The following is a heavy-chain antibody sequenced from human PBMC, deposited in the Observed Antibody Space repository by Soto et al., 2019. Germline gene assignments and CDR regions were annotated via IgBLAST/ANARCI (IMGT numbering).Heavy chain of an antibody. CDR3: ARGNYSDYRSSFDF. J-gene: IGHJ4*02. D-gene: IGHD4-17*01. Sequence: PSETLSLTCTVSDDSISSGDYYWTWIRQPPGKGLEWIGYIFHSGRTDYNPSLTSRVTISVDTSKNIFSLRVNSVTAADTAVYYCARGNYSDYRSSFDFWGRGALVTVSS. V-gene: IGHV4-30-4*01. CDR1: DDSISSGDYY. CDR2: IFHSGRT.